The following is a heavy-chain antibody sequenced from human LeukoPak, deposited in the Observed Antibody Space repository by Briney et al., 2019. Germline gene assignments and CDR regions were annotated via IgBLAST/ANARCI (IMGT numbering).Heavy chain of an antibody. Sequence: LPGGSLRLSCAAPGFTFDDYAMASGRQAPGKGLEWVSLISWDGGSTYDADSVKGRFTISIDNSRQTLYLQMNSLGAEDTALYYCAQDKEYSGFGPFLSGYYSGMDVWGKGTPVPVSS. CDR3: AQDKEYSGFGPFLSGYYSGMDV. CDR1: GFTFDDYA. CDR2: ISWDGGST. J-gene: IGHJ6*04. D-gene: IGHD5-12*01. V-gene: IGHV3-43D*04.